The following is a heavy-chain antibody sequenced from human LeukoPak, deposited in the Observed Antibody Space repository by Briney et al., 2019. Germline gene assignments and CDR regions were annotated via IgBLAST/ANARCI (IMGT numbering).Heavy chain of an antibody. D-gene: IGHD2-2*01. CDR3: AGEGYCSSTSCPVDY. Sequence: PSETLSLTSTVSGGSISSYYWSWIRQPPGKGLEWIGYIYYSGSTNYNPSLKSRVTISVDTSKNQFSLKLSSVTAADTAVYYCAGEGYCSSTSCPVDYWGQGTLVTVSS. CDR2: IYYSGST. CDR1: GGSISSYY. J-gene: IGHJ4*02. V-gene: IGHV4-59*08.